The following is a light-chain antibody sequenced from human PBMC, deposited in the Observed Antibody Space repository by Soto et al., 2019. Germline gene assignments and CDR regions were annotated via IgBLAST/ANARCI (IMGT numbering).Light chain of an antibody. J-gene: IGKJ1*01. CDR1: QSVSSSY. V-gene: IGKV3-20*01. CDR3: QQYGSSPWT. Sequence: IVLTQSPGTLSLSPGERATLSCRASQSVSSSYLAWYQQKPVQAPRLLIYGASSRATGIPDRFSGSGSGTDFTLTISRLEPEDFAVYYCQQYGSSPWTFGQGTKVDI. CDR2: GAS.